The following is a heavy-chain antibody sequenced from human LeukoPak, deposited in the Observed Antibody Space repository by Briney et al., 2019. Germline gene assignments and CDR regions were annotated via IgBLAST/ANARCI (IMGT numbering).Heavy chain of an antibody. CDR1: GFTFSRSW. J-gene: IGHJ4*02. CDR3: AKLGDLFDY. V-gene: IGHV3-7*01. CDR2: IKQDGSEK. D-gene: IGHD3-10*01. Sequence: AGGSLRLSCAASGFTFSRSWMTWVRQAPGKGLEWVANIKQDGSEKYYLDSVKGRFTISKDNAKNSLYLQMNSLRAEDTALYYCAKLGDLFDYWGQGTPVTVSS.